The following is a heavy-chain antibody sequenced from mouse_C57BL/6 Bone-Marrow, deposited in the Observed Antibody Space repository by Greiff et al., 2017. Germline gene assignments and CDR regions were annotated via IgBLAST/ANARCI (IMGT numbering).Heavy chain of an antibody. CDR1: GYAFTNYL. Sequence: QVQLQQSGAELVRPGTSVKVSCKASGYAFTNYLIEWVKQRPGQGLEWIGVINPGSGGTNYNEKFKGKATLTADKSSSTAYMQLSSLTSEDSAVYFCAREGDYGSSFYWYFDVWGTGTTVTGSS. CDR3: AREGDYGSSFYWYFDV. D-gene: IGHD1-1*01. V-gene: IGHV1-54*01. CDR2: INPGSGGT. J-gene: IGHJ1*03.